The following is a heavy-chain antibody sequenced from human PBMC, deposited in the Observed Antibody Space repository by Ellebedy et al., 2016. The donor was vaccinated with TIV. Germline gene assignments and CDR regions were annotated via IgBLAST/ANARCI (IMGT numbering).Heavy chain of an antibody. CDR2: FLPMFGTA. V-gene: IGHV1-69*13. Sequence: ASVKVSCKAFGGTFSTYALNWVRQAPGQGLEWIGAFLPMFGTATYAQKFLGRVTITADESTSTAYMELSSLTSDDTAVYYCARGETVTWYFDANGYIYGMDVWGQGTTVTVSS. CDR3: ARGETVTWYFDANGYIYGMDV. J-gene: IGHJ6*02. D-gene: IGHD4/OR15-4a*01. CDR1: GGTFSTYA.